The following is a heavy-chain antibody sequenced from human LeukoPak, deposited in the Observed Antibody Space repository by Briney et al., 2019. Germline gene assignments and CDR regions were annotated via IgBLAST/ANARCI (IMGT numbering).Heavy chain of an antibody. J-gene: IGHJ5*02. D-gene: IGHD4-17*01. Sequence: PSETLSLTCTVSGGSISSYYSSWIRQPPGEGLEWIGYIYYSGSTNYNPSLKSRVTISVDTSKNQFSLKLSSVSAAYTAVYYCAREEGDYVDWFDPWGQGTLVTVSS. V-gene: IGHV4-59*01. CDR2: IYYSGST. CDR3: AREEGDYVDWFDP. CDR1: GGSISSYY.